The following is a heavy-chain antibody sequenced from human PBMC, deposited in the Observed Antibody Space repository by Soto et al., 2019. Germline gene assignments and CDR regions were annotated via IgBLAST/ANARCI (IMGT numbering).Heavy chain of an antibody. V-gene: IGHV1-18*01. Sequence: ASGKGSCKGSGYPLSNYGISWLRHAPGQGLEWMGCISAYNGNTNYAQKLQGRVTMTTDTSTSTAYMELRSLRSDDTAVYYCAKERGYSYGYDYWGQGTLVTVSS. CDR3: AKERGYSYGYDY. CDR2: ISAYNGNT. CDR1: GYPLSNYG. D-gene: IGHD5-18*01. J-gene: IGHJ4*02.